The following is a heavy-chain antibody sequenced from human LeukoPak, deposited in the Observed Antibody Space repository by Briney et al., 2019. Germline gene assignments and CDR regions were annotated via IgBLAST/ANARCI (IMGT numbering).Heavy chain of an antibody. V-gene: IGHV3-9*01. Sequence: GRSLRLSCAASGFTFDDYAMHWVRQAPGKGLEWVSGISWNSGSIGYADSVKGRFTISRDNAKNSLYLQMNSLRAEDTALYYCAKGTGPLYYYGMDVWGQGTTVTVSS. CDR3: AKGTGPLYYYGMDV. CDR1: GFTFDDYA. J-gene: IGHJ6*02. CDR2: ISWNSGSI.